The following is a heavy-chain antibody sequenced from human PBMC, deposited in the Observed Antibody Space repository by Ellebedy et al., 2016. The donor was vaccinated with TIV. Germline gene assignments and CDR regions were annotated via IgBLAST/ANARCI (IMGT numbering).Heavy chain of an antibody. V-gene: IGHV1-2*02. D-gene: IGHD2-2*01. CDR3: ARYCSSTNCYAPSRGYYYGMDV. Sequence: ASVKVSCKASGYTFTGYYMHWVRQAPGQGLEWMGWINPNSGGTNYAQKFQGRVTMTRDTSISTAYMELSRLRSDDTAVYYCARYCSSTNCYAPSRGYYYGMDVWGQGTTVTVSS. J-gene: IGHJ6*02. CDR1: GYTFTGYY. CDR2: INPNSGGT.